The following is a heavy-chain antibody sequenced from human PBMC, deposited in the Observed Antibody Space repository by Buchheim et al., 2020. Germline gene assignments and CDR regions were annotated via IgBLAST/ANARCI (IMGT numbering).Heavy chain of an antibody. CDR1: GGSFSGYY. CDR3: ARGRGVRRVIRLGMSGWFDP. Sequence: QVQLQQWGAGLLKPSETLSLTCAVYGGSFSGYYWSWIRQPPGKGLEWIGEINHSGSTSYNPSLKSRVTISVDTSKNQFSLKLRSVTAADTAVYYCARGRGVRRVIRLGMSGWFDPWGQGTL. V-gene: IGHV4-34*01. CDR2: INHSGST. J-gene: IGHJ5*02. D-gene: IGHD3-10*01.